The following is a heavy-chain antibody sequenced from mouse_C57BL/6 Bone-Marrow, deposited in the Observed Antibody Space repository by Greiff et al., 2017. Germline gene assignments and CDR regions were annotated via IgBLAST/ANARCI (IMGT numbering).Heavy chain of an antibody. V-gene: IGHV1-69*01. CDR2: IDPSDSDT. CDR3: ARHYGSSYHWYFDV. Sequence: VQLQQPGAELVMPGASVKLSCKASGYTFTSYWMHWVKQRPGQGLDWIGEIDPSDSDTNYNQKFKGKSTLTVDKSSSTAYMQLSSLTSEDSAVYYCARHYGSSYHWYFDVWGTGTTVTVSS. CDR1: GYTFTSYW. D-gene: IGHD1-1*01. J-gene: IGHJ1*03.